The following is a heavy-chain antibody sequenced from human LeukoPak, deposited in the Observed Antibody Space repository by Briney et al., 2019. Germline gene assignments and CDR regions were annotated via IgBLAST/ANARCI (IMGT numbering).Heavy chain of an antibody. CDR1: GFTFDDYA. Sequence: PGGSLRLSCAASGFTFDDYAMHWVRQAPGKGLEWVSGISWNSGSIGYADSVKGRFTISRDNAKNSLYLQTNSLRAEDMALYYCAKDKDSGSYSGFYYFDYWGQGTLVTVSS. J-gene: IGHJ4*02. V-gene: IGHV3-9*03. CDR2: ISWNSGSI. CDR3: AKDKDSGSYSGFYYFDY. D-gene: IGHD1-26*01.